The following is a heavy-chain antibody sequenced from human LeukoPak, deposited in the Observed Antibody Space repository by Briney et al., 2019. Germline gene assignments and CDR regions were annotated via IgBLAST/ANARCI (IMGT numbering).Heavy chain of an antibody. J-gene: IGHJ5*02. CDR3: AREGGGMSTVTWGWFDP. CDR2: INPSDGST. Sequence: ASVKVSCKASGYTFTTFYMHWVRQAPGQGLEWMGIINPSDGSTNYAQKFQGRVTMTRDTSTGTVYMELSSLRSEDTAVYYCAREGGGMSTVTWGWFDPWGQGTLVTVSS. CDR1: GYTFTTFY. V-gene: IGHV1-46*01. D-gene: IGHD3-16*01.